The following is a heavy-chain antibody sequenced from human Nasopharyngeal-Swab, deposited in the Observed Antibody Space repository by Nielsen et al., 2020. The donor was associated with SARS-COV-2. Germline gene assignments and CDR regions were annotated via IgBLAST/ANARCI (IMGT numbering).Heavy chain of an antibody. J-gene: IGHJ4*02. Sequence: GSLRLSCAASGFTFSSNALSWVRQAPGKGLEWVSVISESGRTYYADSVKGRFTISRDNSKNTLYLEMNSLRVEDTAVYYCAKDQPSDYWGQGTLVTVSS. CDR1: GFTFSSNA. V-gene: IGHV3-23*01. CDR2: ISESGRT. CDR3: AKDQPSDY.